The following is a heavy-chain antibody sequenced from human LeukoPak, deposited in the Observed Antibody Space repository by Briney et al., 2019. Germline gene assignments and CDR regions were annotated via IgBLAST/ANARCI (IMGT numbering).Heavy chain of an antibody. Sequence: ASVKVSCKASGYTFTSYGISWVRQAPGQGLEWMGIINPSGGSTTYAQKFQGRVTMTRDTSTSTVYMELSSLRSEDTAVFYCARGGSLAAAPHRYYFDYWGQGTLVTVSS. CDR2: INPSGGST. CDR1: GYTFTSYG. J-gene: IGHJ4*02. CDR3: ARGGSLAAAPHRYYFDY. V-gene: IGHV1-46*01. D-gene: IGHD6-19*01.